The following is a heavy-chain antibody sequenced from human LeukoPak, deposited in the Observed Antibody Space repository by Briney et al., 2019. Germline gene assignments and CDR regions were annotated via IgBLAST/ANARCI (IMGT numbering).Heavy chain of an antibody. CDR1: GGSISSGCYY. J-gene: IGHJ6*03. CDR2: IYYSGST. CDR3: ARAVGGNYMDV. D-gene: IGHD1-26*01. V-gene: IGHV4-31*03. Sequence: SQTLSLTCTVSGGSISSGCYYWSWIRQHPGKGLEWIGYIYYSGSTYYNPSLKSRVTISVDTSKNQFSLKLSSVTAADTAVYYCARAVGGNYMDVWGKGTTVTVSS.